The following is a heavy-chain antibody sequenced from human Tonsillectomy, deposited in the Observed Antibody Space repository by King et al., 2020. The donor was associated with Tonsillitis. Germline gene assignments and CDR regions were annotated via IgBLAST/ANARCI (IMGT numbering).Heavy chain of an antibody. CDR1: GFIFRSYA. J-gene: IGHJ4*02. CDR3: AKSLRDSSGYPLDN. Sequence: EVQLVESGGGLVQPGGSLRLSCAASGFIFRSYAMSWVRQAPGKGLEWVSSISASGHSTCYADSVKGRLTISRDNFKNTLYVEMNSLRAEDTAVYYCAKSLRDSSGYPLDNWGQGTLVTVSS. D-gene: IGHD3-22*01. V-gene: IGHV3-23*04. CDR2: ISASGHST.